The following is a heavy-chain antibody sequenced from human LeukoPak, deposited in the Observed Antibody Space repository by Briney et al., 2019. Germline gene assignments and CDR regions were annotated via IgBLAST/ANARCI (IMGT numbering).Heavy chain of an antibody. Sequence: SVKLSCKASGGTFSSYAISWVRQAPGQGLEWMGNIIPIFGTANYAQNVKGRVTVTTDESTSTAYMQLSSLRSEDTAVYYCVCSVQLERRVFDYWGQGTLVTVSS. CDR1: GGTFSSYA. V-gene: IGHV1-69*05. J-gene: IGHJ4*02. CDR2: IIPIFGTA. D-gene: IGHD1-1*01. CDR3: VCSVQLERRVFDY.